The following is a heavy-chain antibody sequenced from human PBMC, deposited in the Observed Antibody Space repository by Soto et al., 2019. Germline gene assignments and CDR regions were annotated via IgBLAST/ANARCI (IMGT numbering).Heavy chain of an antibody. D-gene: IGHD4-17*01. CDR1: GYTFTSYG. CDR2: ISAYKGNT. Sequence: QVQLVQSGAEVKKPGASVKVSCKASGYTFTSYGISWVRQAPGQGLEWMGWISAYKGNTNYAQNLQGRVTMTTDTSTRTGYRELRSLRSYDTAVYYCARTTEGMWSDYWGQGTPVTVSS. CDR3: ARTTEGMWSDY. V-gene: IGHV1-18*01. J-gene: IGHJ4*02.